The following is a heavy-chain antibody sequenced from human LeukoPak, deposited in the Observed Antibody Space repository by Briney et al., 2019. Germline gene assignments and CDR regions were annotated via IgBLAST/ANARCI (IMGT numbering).Heavy chain of an antibody. CDR3: ARVTRSLIAAASYMDV. Sequence: ASVKVSCKASGYTFTGYYMHWARQAPGQGLEWIGRINPNSGGTKYAQKFQVRVTMTRDTSISTAYMELSRLRSDDTAVYYCARVTRSLIAAASYMDVWGKGTTVTVSS. J-gene: IGHJ6*03. V-gene: IGHV1-2*06. CDR1: GYTFTGYY. CDR2: INPNSGGT. D-gene: IGHD6-13*01.